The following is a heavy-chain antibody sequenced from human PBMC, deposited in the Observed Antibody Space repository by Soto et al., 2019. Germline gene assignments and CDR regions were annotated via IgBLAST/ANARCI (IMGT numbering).Heavy chain of an antibody. CDR1: GFTFSSYG. CDR2: ISYDGSNK. Sequence: PGGSLRLSCAASGFTFSSYGMHWVRQAPGKGLEWVAVISYDGSNKYYADSVKGRFTISRDNSKNTLYLQMNSLRAEDTAVYYCAKDGGGYYFIDYWGQGTLVTVSS. V-gene: IGHV3-30*18. J-gene: IGHJ4*02. CDR3: AKDGGGYYFIDY. D-gene: IGHD3-22*01.